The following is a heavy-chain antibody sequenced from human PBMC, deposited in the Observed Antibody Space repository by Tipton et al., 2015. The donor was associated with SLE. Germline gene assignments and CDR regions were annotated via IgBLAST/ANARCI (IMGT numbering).Heavy chain of an antibody. D-gene: IGHD6-19*01. CDR3: ARGYSSGWGYCDY. CDR2: INHSGST. Sequence: LRLSCTVSGGSISSGGYYWSWNRQPPGKGLEWIGEINHSGSTNYNTSLKSRVTISVDTSKNQCSLKLSGVTAADTAVYYCARGYSSGWGYCDYWGQGTLITVSS. V-gene: IGHV4-39*07. CDR1: GGSISSGGYY. J-gene: IGHJ4*02.